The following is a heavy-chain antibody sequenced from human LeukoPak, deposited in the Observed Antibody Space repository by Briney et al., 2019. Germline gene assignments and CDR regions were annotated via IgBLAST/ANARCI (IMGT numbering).Heavy chain of an antibody. CDR2: IYYSGST. Sequence: SETLSLTCTVSGGSISSSSYYWGWIRQPPGKGLEWIGSIYYSGSTYYNPSLKSRVTISVDTSKNQFSLKLSSVTAADTAVYYCARHSTDYYDSSGYYYANWGQGTLVTVSS. V-gene: IGHV4-39*07. CDR3: ARHSTDYYDSSGYYYAN. D-gene: IGHD3-22*01. CDR1: GGSISSSSYY. J-gene: IGHJ4*02.